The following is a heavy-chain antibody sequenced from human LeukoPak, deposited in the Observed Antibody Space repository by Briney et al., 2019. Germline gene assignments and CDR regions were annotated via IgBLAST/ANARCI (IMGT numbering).Heavy chain of an antibody. CDR2: VSSSSSTT. J-gene: IGHJ4*02. CDR3: AKDRSGSYSQGLDY. Sequence: GGSLRLSCAASGFTFSNYGINWVRQAPGKGLEWVSYVSSSSSTTNYADSVKGRFTISRDNAKNSLYLQMNSLRAEDTAVYYCAKDRSGSYSQGLDYWGQGTLVTVSS. CDR1: GFTFSNYG. V-gene: IGHV3-48*01. D-gene: IGHD1-26*01.